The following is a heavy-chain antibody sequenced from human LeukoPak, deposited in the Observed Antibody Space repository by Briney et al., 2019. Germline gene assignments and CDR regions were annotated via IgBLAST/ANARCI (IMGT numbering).Heavy chain of an antibody. Sequence: SETLSLTCAVYGVSFSGYYWSWIRQPPGKGLEWIGEINHSGSTNYNPSLKSRVTISVDTSKNQFSLKLSSVTAADTAVYYCARGRFLTRWIAVADPYYFDYWGQGTLVTVSS. CDR2: INHSGST. CDR1: GVSFSGYY. V-gene: IGHV4-34*01. D-gene: IGHD6-19*01. CDR3: ARGRFLTRWIAVADPYYFDY. J-gene: IGHJ4*02.